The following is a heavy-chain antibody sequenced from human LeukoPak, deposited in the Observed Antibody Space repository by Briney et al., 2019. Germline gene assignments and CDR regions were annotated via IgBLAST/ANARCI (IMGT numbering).Heavy chain of an antibody. Sequence: GASVKVSCKASGYSFTTYYMHWVRQAPGQGLEWMGIISPSGDSTTYAQKFQGRVTMTRDSSTSTVRMDLSSLRSEDTAVYYCARDVGSFNCDFWGQGTLVIVSS. CDR1: GYSFTTYY. CDR2: ISPSGDST. CDR3: ARDVGSFNCDF. D-gene: IGHD1-26*01. J-gene: IGHJ4*02. V-gene: IGHV1-46*01.